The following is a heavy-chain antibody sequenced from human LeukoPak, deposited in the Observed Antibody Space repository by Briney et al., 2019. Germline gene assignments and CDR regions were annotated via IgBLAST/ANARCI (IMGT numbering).Heavy chain of an antibody. D-gene: IGHD3-22*01. V-gene: IGHV4-31*03. CDR1: GGSISSGGYY. J-gene: IGHJ4*02. CDR2: IYYSGST. Sequence: SETLSLTCTVSGGSISSGGYYWSWIRQHPGKGLEWIGYIYYSGSTYYNPSLKSRVTLSVDTSKNQFSLKLSSVTAADTAVYYCARDGQGSGYYYGYWGQGTLVTVSS. CDR3: ARDGQGSGYYYGY.